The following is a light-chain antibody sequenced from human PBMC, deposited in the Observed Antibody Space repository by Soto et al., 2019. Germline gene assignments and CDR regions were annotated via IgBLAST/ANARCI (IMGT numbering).Light chain of an antibody. CDR2: KAS. CDR1: QSINSW. Sequence: DIQMTQSPSTLSASVGDRVTITCRASQSINSWLAWYQQKPGKAPKLLIYKASNLQSGVPSRFSGSGSGADFTLTISSLQPDDFATYFCQQYSTYPLTFGGGTKVEI. CDR3: QQYSTYPLT. V-gene: IGKV1-5*03. J-gene: IGKJ4*01.